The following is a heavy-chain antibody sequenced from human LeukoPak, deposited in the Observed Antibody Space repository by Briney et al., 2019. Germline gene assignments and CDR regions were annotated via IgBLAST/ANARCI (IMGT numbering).Heavy chain of an antibody. CDR3: ARVAGWAQGAFDI. D-gene: IGHD2-15*01. V-gene: IGHV4-39*07. J-gene: IGHJ3*02. CDR1: GGSISSGGYY. Sequence: SETLSLTCTVSGGSISSGGYYWSWIRQPPGKGLEWIGSIYYSGSTYYNPSLKSRVTISVDTSKNQFSLKLSSVTAADTAVYYCARVAGWAQGAFDIWGQGTMVTVSS. CDR2: IYYSGST.